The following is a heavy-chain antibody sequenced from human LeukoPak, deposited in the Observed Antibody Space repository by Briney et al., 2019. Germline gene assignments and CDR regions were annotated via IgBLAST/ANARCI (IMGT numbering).Heavy chain of an antibody. V-gene: IGHV3-23*01. J-gene: IGHJ4*02. CDR3: AKDLTVAGFY. CDR1: GFTFNNYA. CDR2: IRGGGSNT. Sequence: GGSLRLSCAASGFTFNNYAMNWVRQAPGKGLEWVSYIRGGGSNTRYSDSVKGRFIISRDDSKNTLYLQMNSLRAEDTAVYYCAKDLTVAGFYWGQGTLVTVSS. D-gene: IGHD6-19*01.